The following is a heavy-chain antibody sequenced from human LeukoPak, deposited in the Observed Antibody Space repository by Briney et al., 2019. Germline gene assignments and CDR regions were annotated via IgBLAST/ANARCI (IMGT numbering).Heavy chain of an antibody. Sequence: PSETLSLTCTVSGGSISSDTYFWSWIQQPAGKGLEWIGRISSTGRTDYNPSLTSRVTISVDTSKNQFSMKLSSVTAADTAVYYCAKGAGPPWFDPWGQGTLVTVSS. CDR2: ISSTGRT. D-gene: IGHD6-19*01. CDR3: AKGAGPPWFDP. J-gene: IGHJ5*02. CDR1: GGSISSDTYF. V-gene: IGHV4-61*02.